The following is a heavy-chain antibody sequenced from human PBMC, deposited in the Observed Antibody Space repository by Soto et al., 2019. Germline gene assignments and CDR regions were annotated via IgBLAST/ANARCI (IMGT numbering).Heavy chain of an antibody. J-gene: IGHJ4*02. CDR2: ISGRGGST. D-gene: IGHD2-2*01. V-gene: IGHV3-23*01. CDR3: AKDGLSVVVPAAMVDY. Sequence: GGSLRLSCAASGFTFSSYAMSWVRQAPGKGLEWVSAISGRGGSTYYADSVKGRFTISRDNSKNTLYLQMNSLRAEDTAVYYCAKDGLSVVVPAAMVDYWGQGTLVTVSS. CDR1: GFTFSSYA.